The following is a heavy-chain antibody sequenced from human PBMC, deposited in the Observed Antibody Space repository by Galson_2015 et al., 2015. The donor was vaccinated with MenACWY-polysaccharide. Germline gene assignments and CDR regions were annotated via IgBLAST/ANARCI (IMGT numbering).Heavy chain of an antibody. D-gene: IGHD3-16*01. V-gene: IGHV3-23*01. CDR3: AGGGISRAPQFDF. CDR1: GFTFSSYA. J-gene: IGHJ4*02. Sequence: SLRLSCAASGFTFSSYAMSWVRQAPGKGLEWVTSISGTGGDTYYADSVKGRFTISRDNSKSTLYLQMYSLRAEDTALYYCAGGGISRAPQFDFWGQGTLVTVSS. CDR2: ISGTGGDT.